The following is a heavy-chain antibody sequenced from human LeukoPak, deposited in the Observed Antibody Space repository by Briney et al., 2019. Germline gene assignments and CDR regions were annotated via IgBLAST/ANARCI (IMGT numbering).Heavy chain of an antibody. CDR1: GGSISSYY. J-gene: IGHJ6*03. CDR2: IYYSGST. Sequence: SETLSLTCTVSGGSISSYYWSWIRQPPGKGLEWIGYIYYSGSTNYNPSLKSRVTISVDTSKNQFSLKLTSVTAADTAVYYCARGSDPPSDYYYYYMDVWGKGTTVTISS. CDR3: ARGSDPPSDYYYYYMDV. D-gene: IGHD3-3*01. V-gene: IGHV4-59*01.